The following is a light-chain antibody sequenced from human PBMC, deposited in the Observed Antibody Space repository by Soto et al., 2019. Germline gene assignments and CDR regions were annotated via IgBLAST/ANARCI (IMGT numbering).Light chain of an antibody. CDR3: QQTYVSPRA. V-gene: IGKV1-39*01. J-gene: IGKJ2*01. CDR2: DAS. Sequence: DIQMTQSPSSLSASVGDRVTITCRASQSISNYLNWYQQRPGNAPNLLIYDASNLQSGVPSRFSGSGSGTDFTLTIXSLQPEDFATYYCQQTYVSPRAFGQGTTLEIK. CDR1: QSISNY.